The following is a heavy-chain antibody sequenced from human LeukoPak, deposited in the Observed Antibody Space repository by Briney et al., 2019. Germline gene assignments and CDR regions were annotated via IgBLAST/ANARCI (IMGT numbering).Heavy chain of an antibody. D-gene: IGHD3-3*01. CDR1: GFTFSSYA. J-gene: IGHJ4*02. CDR2: MSYGGSNK. Sequence: GGSLRLSCAASGFTFSSYAMHWVRQAPGKGLEWVAVMSYGGSNKYYADSLKGRFTISRDNSKNTLFLQMNSLRAEDTAVYYCAKDHLYDFWSGYYDYWGQGTLVTVSS. V-gene: IGHV3-30*04. CDR3: AKDHLYDFWSGYYDY.